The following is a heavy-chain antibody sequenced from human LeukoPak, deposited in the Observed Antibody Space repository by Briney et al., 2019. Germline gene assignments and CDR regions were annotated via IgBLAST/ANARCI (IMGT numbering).Heavy chain of an antibody. CDR3: ARGRAYYGYFDY. V-gene: IGHV4-61*02. CDR2: IYTSGST. Sequence: SQTLSLTCTVSGGSISSGSYYWSWIRQPAGKGLEWIGRIYTSGSTNYNPSLKSRVTISVDTSKNQFSLKLSSVTAADTAVYSCARGRAYYGYFDYWGQGTLVTVSS. J-gene: IGHJ4*02. CDR1: GGSISSGSYY. D-gene: IGHD3-16*01.